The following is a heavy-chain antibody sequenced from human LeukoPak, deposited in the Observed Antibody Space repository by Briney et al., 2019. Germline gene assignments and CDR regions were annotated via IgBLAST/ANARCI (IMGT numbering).Heavy chain of an antibody. CDR1: GGTFSSYA. D-gene: IGHD1/OR15-1a*01. J-gene: IGHJ5*02. CDR2: IIPIFGIA. CDR3: AREGAYNWNSAPSSLGWFDP. Sequence: GASVKVSCKASGGTFSSYAISWVRQAPGQGLEWMGRIIPIFGIANYAQKFQGRVTITADKSTSTAYMELSSLRSEDTAVYYCAREGAYNWNSAPSSLGWFDPWGQGTLVTVSS. V-gene: IGHV1-69*04.